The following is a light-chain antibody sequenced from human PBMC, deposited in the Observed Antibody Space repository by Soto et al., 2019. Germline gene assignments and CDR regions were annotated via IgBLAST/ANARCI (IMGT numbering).Light chain of an antibody. Sequence: EIGLTQSPATLSVSPGERATLSCRASQSVTKYLAWYQQKPGQAPRLLIYGASSRATGIPDRFSGSGSGTDFTLTISRLESEDFAVYYCQQYHRWPLTFGGGTKVDIK. J-gene: IGKJ4*01. V-gene: IGKV3D-15*01. CDR2: GAS. CDR1: QSVTKY. CDR3: QQYHRWPLT.